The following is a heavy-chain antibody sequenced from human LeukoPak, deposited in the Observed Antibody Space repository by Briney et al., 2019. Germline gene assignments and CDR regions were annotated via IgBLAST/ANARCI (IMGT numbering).Heavy chain of an antibody. V-gene: IGHV1-2*02. CDR3: AREKRVAGSRGGFDP. J-gene: IGHJ5*02. CDR1: GYTFTGYY. D-gene: IGHD6-19*01. CDR2: INPNSGGT. Sequence: ASVNVSCKASGYTFTGYYMHWVRHAPGQGLEWMGWINPNSGGTNYAQKFQGRVTMTRDTSISTAYMELSRLRSDDTAVYYCAREKRVAGSRGGFDPWGQGTLVTVSS.